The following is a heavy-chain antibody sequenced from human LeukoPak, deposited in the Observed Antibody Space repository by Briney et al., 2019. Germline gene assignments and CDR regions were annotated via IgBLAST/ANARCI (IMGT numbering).Heavy chain of an antibody. CDR1: GYTFTSYD. CDR2: MNPNSGNT. D-gene: IGHD1-14*01. J-gene: IGHJ4*02. Sequence: ASVKVSCKASGYTFTSYDINWVRQATGQGLEWMGWMNPNSGNTGYAQKFQDRVTMTEDTSTNTAFMELTSLRSDDTAFYYCAIDWYEQFTFWGQGTLVTVFS. CDR3: AIDWYEQFTF. V-gene: IGHV1-8*01.